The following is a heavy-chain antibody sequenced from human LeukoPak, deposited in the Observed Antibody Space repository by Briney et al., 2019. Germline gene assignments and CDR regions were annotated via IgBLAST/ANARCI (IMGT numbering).Heavy chain of an antibody. CDR3: ARHEYYYGSGTYYYYGMDV. CDR1: GGSISSYY. V-gene: IGHV4-59*08. D-gene: IGHD3-10*01. J-gene: IGHJ6*02. CDR2: IYYSGST. Sequence: ETLSLTCTVSGGSISSYYWSWIRQPPGXGXEWIGYIYYSGSTNYNFSLKSRVTISVDTSKHQFSLKLSSVTAADTAVYYCARHEYYYGSGTYYYYGMDVWGQGTTVTVSS.